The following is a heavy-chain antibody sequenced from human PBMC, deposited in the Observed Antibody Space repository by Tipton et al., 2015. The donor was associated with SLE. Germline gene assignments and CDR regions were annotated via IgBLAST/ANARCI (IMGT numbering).Heavy chain of an antibody. D-gene: IGHD6-25*01. V-gene: IGHV4-31*03. J-gene: IGHJ6*03. CDR2: IYNSGTT. CDR3: AREGADSSGWNYYFLSMDV. CDR1: GGSISSGGYS. Sequence: TLSLTCTVSGGSISSGGYSWNWIRQHPGKGLEWIGNIYNSGTTYYTPSLKSRLTISIDTSKNQFSLNLTSVTAADTAVYYCAREGADSSGWNYYFLSMDVWGKGTTVTVSS.